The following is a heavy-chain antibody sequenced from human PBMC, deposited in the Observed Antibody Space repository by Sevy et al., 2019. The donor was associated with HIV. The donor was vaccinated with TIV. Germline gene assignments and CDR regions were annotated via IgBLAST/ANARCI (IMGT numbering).Heavy chain of an antibody. D-gene: IGHD6-13*01. V-gene: IGHV3-15*01. Sequence: GGSLRLSCAASGFTFSKAWMSWVRQAPGKGLEWVGRIKGKIYDGTIDYAAPVKGRFSISRDDSKNTLYLQMNSLKTEDTAVYYCTTASWSQEDYCNYWGQGTLVTVSS. CDR3: TTASWSQEDYCNY. CDR1: GFTFSKAW. CDR2: IKGKIYDGTI. J-gene: IGHJ4*02.